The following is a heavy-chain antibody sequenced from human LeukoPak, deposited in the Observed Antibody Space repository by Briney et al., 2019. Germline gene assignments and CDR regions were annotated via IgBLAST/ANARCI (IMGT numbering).Heavy chain of an antibody. V-gene: IGHV3-30*03. CDR3: ARQIYGIDD. J-gene: IGHJ4*02. D-gene: IGHD1-26*01. CDR1: GFTFSNYG. CDR2: ISNDGRNE. Sequence: GGSLRRSCAAAGFTFSNYGMSWVRQAPGKGLEWVAIISNDGRNEHYADSVKGRFTISRDNSKNTLYLRMNSLRTDDTALYYCARQIYGIDDWGQGTLVTVSS.